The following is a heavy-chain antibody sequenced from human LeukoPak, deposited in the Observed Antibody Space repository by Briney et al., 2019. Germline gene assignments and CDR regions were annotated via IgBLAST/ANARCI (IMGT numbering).Heavy chain of an antibody. Sequence: ASVKISCKVSGYTFTDYYMHWVQQAPGKGLEWMGLVDPEDGETIYAEKFQGRVTITADTSTDTAYMELSSLRSGDTAVYYCATVDDILTGYSTTDYWGQGTLVTVSS. V-gene: IGHV1-69-2*01. J-gene: IGHJ4*02. D-gene: IGHD3-9*01. CDR3: ATVDDILTGYSTTDY. CDR2: VDPEDGET. CDR1: GYTFTDYY.